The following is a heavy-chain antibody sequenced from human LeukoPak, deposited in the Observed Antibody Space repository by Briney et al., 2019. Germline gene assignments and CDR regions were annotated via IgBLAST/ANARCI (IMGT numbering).Heavy chain of an antibody. J-gene: IGHJ4*02. D-gene: IGHD3-22*01. CDR3: ARLLYDRSGYYYFDY. CDR2: IYHSGST. Sequence: PSETLSLTCTVSGYSISSGYYWGWIRPPPGKGLEWIGSIYHSGSTYYNPSLKSRVTISVDTSKNQFSLKLSSVTAADMAVYYCARLLYDRSGYYYFDYWGQGTLVTVSS. CDR1: GYSISSGYY. V-gene: IGHV4-38-2*02.